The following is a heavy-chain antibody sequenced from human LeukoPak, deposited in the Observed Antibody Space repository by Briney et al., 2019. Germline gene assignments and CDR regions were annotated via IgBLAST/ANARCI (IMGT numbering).Heavy chain of an antibody. J-gene: IGHJ6*03. CDR1: GYSISSGYY. V-gene: IGHV4-38-2*02. D-gene: IGHD4-17*01. CDR2: IYHSGST. CDR3: ARDSAYGDTYYYYYYTDV. Sequence: SETLSLTCTVSGYSISSGYYWGWIRQPPGKGLEWIGSIYHSGSTYYNPSLKSRVTISVDKSKNQFSLKLSSVTAADTAVYFCARDSAYGDTYYYYYYTDVWGKGTTVTISS.